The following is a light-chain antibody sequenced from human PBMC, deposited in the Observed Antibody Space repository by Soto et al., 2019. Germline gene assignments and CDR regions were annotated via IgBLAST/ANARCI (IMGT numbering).Light chain of an antibody. CDR3: ETWDSNTWV. CDR1: SGHSRYI. Sequence: QSVLTQSSSASASLGSSVKLTCTLSSGHSRYIIAWHQQQPGKGPRYLMKLEGSGSYNKGSGVPDRFSGFSSGADRYLNLSKLQFGDEADYYCETWDSNTWVFGGGTKLTVL. V-gene: IGLV4-60*02. J-gene: IGLJ3*02. CDR2: LEGSGSY.